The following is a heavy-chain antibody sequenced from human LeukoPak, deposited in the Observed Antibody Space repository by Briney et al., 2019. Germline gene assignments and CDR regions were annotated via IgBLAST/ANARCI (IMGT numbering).Heavy chain of an antibody. CDR3: ARDFGQWELNGGYYFDY. CDR2: MKQDGSET. Sequence: QPGGSLRLSCAASGFTFSNYWMSWVRQAPGKGLEWVANMKQDGSETYYVDSVKGRFTISRDNAKNSLYLQMNSLRAEDTAVYYCARDFGQWELNGGYYFDYWGQGTLVTVSS. J-gene: IGHJ4*02. CDR1: GFTFSNYW. D-gene: IGHD1-26*01. V-gene: IGHV3-7*01.